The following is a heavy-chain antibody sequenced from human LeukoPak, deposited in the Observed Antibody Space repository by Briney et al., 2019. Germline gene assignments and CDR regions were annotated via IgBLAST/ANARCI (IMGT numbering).Heavy chain of an antibody. V-gene: IGHV3-74*01. D-gene: IGHD6-19*01. CDR2: INTDGSST. Sequence: PGGSLRLSCAASGFTFSSYWMHWVRQAPGKGLVWVSRINTDGSSTSYADSVKGRFTISRDNAKNTLYLQMNSLRAEDTAVYYCAKGPSQWLIPFDYWGQGTLVTVSS. J-gene: IGHJ4*02. CDR3: AKGPSQWLIPFDY. CDR1: GFTFSSYW.